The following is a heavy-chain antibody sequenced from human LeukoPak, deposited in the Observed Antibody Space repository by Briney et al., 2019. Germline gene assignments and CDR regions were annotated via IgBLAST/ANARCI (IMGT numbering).Heavy chain of an antibody. V-gene: IGHV1-8*03. J-gene: IGHJ4*02. CDR2: MNPNSGNT. CDR3: ARGPMVRGVIRGTATHRVRKYYFDY. CDR1: GYTFTSYG. Sequence: ASVKVSCKASGYTFTSYGISWVRQAPGQGLEWMGWMNPNSGNTGYAQKFQGRVTVTRNTSISTAYMELSSLRSEDTAVYYCARGPMVRGVIRGTATHRVRKYYFDYWGQGTLVTVSS. D-gene: IGHD3-10*01.